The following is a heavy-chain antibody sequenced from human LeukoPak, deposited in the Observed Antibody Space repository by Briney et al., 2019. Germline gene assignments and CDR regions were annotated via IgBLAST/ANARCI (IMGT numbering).Heavy chain of an antibody. V-gene: IGHV1-2*02. D-gene: IGHD3-22*01. CDR2: INPNSGGT. Sequence: ASVKVSCKASGYTFTGYYMHWVRQAPGQGLEWMGWINPNSGGTDYAQKFQGRVTMTRDTSISTAYMELSRLRSDDTAVYYCARDVRGVTMIVVVRGGYYFDYWGQGTLVTVSS. J-gene: IGHJ4*02. CDR3: ARDVRGVTMIVVVRGGYYFDY. CDR1: GYTFTGYY.